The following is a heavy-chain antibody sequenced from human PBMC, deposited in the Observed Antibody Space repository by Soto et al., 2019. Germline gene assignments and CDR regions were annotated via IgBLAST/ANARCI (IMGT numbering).Heavy chain of an antibody. D-gene: IGHD3-22*01. J-gene: IGHJ6*02. CDR1: GVSFSSYA. V-gene: IGHV1-69*13. CDR2: IIPIFGTA. Sequence: SVKVSCKASGVSFSSYAISWVRQAPGQGLEWMGGIIPIFGTANYAQRFQGRVTITADESTSTAYMELSSLRSEDTAVYYCATTSSGYPLNGMDVWGQGTTVTVSS. CDR3: ATTSSGYPLNGMDV.